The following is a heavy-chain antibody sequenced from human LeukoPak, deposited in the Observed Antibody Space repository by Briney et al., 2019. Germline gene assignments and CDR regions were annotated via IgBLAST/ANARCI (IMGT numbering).Heavy chain of an antibody. D-gene: IGHD2/OR15-2a*01. CDR1: GFTISSNY. V-gene: IGHV3-66*01. CDR3: AGYYYTYPY. Sequence: GGSLRLSCAASGFTISSNYMSWVRQAPGKGLEWVSVVYSGGSTYSADSVKGRFTVSGENSKNTLYLEMNNLRAEDTAVYYCAGYYYTYPYWGRGTLVTVSS. J-gene: IGHJ4*02. CDR2: VYSGGST.